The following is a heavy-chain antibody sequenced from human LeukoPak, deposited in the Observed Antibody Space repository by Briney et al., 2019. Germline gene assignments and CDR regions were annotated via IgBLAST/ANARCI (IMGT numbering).Heavy chain of an antibody. Sequence: AGGSLGLPWEASGFPFGDYWMGWAPQAPGKGLEWVANIHYDGSEKNYVDSVKGRFTVSRDDAKNSLFLQMNSLRAEDTAIYFCARGGRTKVTYWGQGTLVTVSS. CDR1: GFPFGDYW. CDR3: ARGGRTKVTY. CDR2: IHYDGSEK. V-gene: IGHV3-7*04. D-gene: IGHD2-21*02. J-gene: IGHJ4*02.